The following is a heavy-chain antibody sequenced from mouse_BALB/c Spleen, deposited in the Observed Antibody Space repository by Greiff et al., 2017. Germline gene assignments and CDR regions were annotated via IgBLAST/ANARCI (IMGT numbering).Heavy chain of an antibody. CDR2: INPGSGGT. CDR3: ARSDYGPPFAY. D-gene: IGHD1-2*01. V-gene: IGHV1-54*01. J-gene: IGHJ3*01. Sequence: VQLQQSGAELVRPGTSVKVSCKASGYAFTNYLIEWVKQRPGQGLEWIGVINPGSGGTNYNEKFKGKATLTADKSSSTAYMQLSSLTSDDSAVYFCARSDYGPPFAYWGQGTLVTVSA. CDR1: GYAFTNYL.